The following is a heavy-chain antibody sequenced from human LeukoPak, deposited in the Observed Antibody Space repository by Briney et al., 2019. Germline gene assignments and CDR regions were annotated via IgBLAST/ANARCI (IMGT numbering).Heavy chain of an antibody. CDR1: GFTVSTNY. CDR3: ARDRSSGTMVRGVINY. Sequence: PGGSLRLSCAASGFTVSTNYMSWVRQAPGKGLEWVSIIYNIGTTYYTDSVKGRFTISRDNSKNTLYLQMNSLRAEDTAVYYCARDRSSGTMVRGVINYWGQGTLVTVSS. CDR2: IYNIGTT. J-gene: IGHJ4*02. V-gene: IGHV3-66*03. D-gene: IGHD3-10*01.